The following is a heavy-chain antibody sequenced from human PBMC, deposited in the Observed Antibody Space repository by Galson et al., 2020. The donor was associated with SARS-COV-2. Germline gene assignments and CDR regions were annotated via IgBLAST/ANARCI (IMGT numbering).Heavy chain of an antibody. CDR3: AKDGRITMIVVVTQMYYFDY. Sequence: RGSPRLSCVASGLTFSSYAMSWVRQSPGKGLEWVSANSGSGGSTYYADSVKGRLTISRDNSKNTLYLQMNSLRAEDTAVYYCAKDGRITMIVVVTQMYYFDYWGQGTLVTVSS. J-gene: IGHJ4*02. V-gene: IGHV3-23*01. CDR2: NSGSGGST. D-gene: IGHD3-22*01. CDR1: GLTFSSYA.